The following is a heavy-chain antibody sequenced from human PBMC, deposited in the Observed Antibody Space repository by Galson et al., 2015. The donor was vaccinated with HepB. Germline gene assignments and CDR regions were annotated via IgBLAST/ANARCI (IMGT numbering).Heavy chain of an antibody. Sequence: SLRLSCAASGFTFSSYSMNWVRQAPGKGLEWVSSISSSSSYIYYADSVKGRFTISRDNAKNSLYLQMNSLRAEDTAVYYCARVGYSSGWSGLGDYWGQGTLVTVSS. CDR2: ISSSSSYI. V-gene: IGHV3-21*01. CDR3: ARVGYSSGWSGLGDY. CDR1: GFTFSSYS. D-gene: IGHD6-19*01. J-gene: IGHJ4*02.